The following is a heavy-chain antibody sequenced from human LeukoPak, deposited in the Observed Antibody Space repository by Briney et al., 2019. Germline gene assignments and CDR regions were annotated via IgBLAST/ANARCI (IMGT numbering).Heavy chain of an antibody. J-gene: IGHJ4*02. D-gene: IGHD2/OR15-2a*01. CDR2: INHSGST. CDR3: ARNFQYFDLPDY. V-gene: IGHV4-34*01. CDR1: GGSFSGYY. Sequence: SETLSLTCAVHGGSFSGYYWSWIRQPPGKGLKWIGEINHSGSTYYNPSLKSRVTISVDTSKNQFSLKLISVTAADTAVYYCARNFQYFDLPDYWGQGTLVTVSS.